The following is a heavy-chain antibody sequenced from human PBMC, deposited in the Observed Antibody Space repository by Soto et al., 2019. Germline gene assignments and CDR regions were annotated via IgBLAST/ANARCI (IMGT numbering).Heavy chain of an antibody. CDR1: GYTFTSYG. Sequence: GASVKVSCKASGYTFTSYGISWVRQAPGQGLEWMGWISAYNGNTNYAQKLQGRVTMTTDTSTSTAYMELRNLRSDDTAVYYCATRYSGYDFLYFDYWGQGTLVTVSS. CDR3: ATRYSGYDFLYFDY. J-gene: IGHJ4*02. V-gene: IGHV1-18*01. CDR2: ISAYNGNT. D-gene: IGHD5-12*01.